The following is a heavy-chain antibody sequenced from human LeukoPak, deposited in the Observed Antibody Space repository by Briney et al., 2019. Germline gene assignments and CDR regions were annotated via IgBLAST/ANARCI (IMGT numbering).Heavy chain of an antibody. V-gene: IGHV3-48*02. J-gene: IGHJ4*02. CDR3: ASRDYFDY. CDR1: GFTFSTKS. CDR2: ITADSGTT. Sequence: GGSLRLSCAVSGFTFSTKSMNWVRQAPGKGLEWVSYITADSGTTYYADSVKGRFTISRDNAKNSLYLQMNILRDEDTAAYYCASRDYFDYWGQGTLVTVSS.